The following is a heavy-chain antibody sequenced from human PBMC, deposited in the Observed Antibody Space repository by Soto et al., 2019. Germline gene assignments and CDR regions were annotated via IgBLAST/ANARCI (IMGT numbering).Heavy chain of an antibody. CDR1: GYTFTGYY. CDR3: ARDFTSTYYYDSSGSRGAFDI. D-gene: IGHD3-22*01. CDR2: INPNSGGT. J-gene: IGHJ3*02. Sequence: ASVKVSCKASGYTFTGYYMHWVRQAPGQGLEWMGWINPNSGGTNYAQKFQGRVTMTRDTSISTAYMELSRLRSDDTAVYYCARDFTSTYYYDSSGSRGAFDIWGQGTTVTVSS. V-gene: IGHV1-2*02.